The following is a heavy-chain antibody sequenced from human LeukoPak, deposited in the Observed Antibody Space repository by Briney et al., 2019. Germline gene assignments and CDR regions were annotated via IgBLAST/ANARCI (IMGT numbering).Heavy chain of an antibody. CDR3: ARWGNSNWWEHLGDY. V-gene: IGHV1-18*01. CDR2: ISAYNGNT. Sequence: ASVKVSCKASGYTFTSYGISWVRQAPGQGLEWMGWISAYNGNTNYAQKPQGRVTMTTDTSTSTAYMELRSLRSDDTAVYYCARWGNSNWWEHLGDYWGQGTLVTVSS. J-gene: IGHJ4*02. D-gene: IGHD6-13*01. CDR1: GYTFTSYG.